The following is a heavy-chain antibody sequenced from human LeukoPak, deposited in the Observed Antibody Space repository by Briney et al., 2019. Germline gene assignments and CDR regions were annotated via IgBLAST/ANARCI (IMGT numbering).Heavy chain of an antibody. V-gene: IGHV3-20*04. CDR2: INWNGGST. Sequence: GGSLRLSCAASGFTFDDYGMSWVRQAPGKGLEWVSGINWNGGSTGYADSVKGRFTISRDNAKNSLYLQMNSLRAEDTALYYCAREGRYCSGGSCLDYWGQGTLVTVA. J-gene: IGHJ4*02. CDR3: AREGRYCSGGSCLDY. D-gene: IGHD2-15*01. CDR1: GFTFDDYG.